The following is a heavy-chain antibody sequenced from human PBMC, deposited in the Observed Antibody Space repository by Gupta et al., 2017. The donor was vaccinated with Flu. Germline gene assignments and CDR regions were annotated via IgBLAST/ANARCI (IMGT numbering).Heavy chain of an antibody. CDR3: ARRIYSSFPCSLVGGVWFDP. D-gene: IGHD6-6*01. V-gene: IGHV4-39*01. J-gene: IGHJ5*02. CDR1: GGSISSSSYY. CDR2: IYYSGST. Sequence: QLQLQESGPGLVKPSETLSLTCTVSGGSISSSSYYWGWIRQPPGKGLDWIGSIYYSGSTYYKPSLKSRVTISVDTYKNQFSLKLSSVTAADTAVYYCARRIYSSFPCSLVGGVWFDPWGQGTLVTVSS.